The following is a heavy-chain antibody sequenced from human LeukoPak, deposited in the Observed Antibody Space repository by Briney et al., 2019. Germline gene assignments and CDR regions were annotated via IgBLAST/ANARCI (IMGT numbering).Heavy chain of an antibody. Sequence: GGSLRLSCAASGFTFSNYWMHWVRQTPGKGLVWVSRINNDGTSTNYADSVKGRFTISRDNAKNTLYLQMNSLIAEDTAVYYCAKARNFYDSSGYYYGDYWGQGTLVTVSS. D-gene: IGHD3-22*01. CDR2: INNDGTST. CDR3: AKARNFYDSSGYYYGDY. CDR1: GFTFSNYW. V-gene: IGHV3-74*01. J-gene: IGHJ4*02.